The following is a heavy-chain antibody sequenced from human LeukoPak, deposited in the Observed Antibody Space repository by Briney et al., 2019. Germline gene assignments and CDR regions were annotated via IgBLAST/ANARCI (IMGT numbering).Heavy chain of an antibody. CDR3: ARDSRYSGYEEFDY. V-gene: IGHV3-11*05. J-gene: IGHJ4*02. Sequence: GGSLRLSCATSGFTFSDYYVSWIRQAPGKGLEWVSYISSSSSYIKYADSVKGRFTISRDNAKNSLYLQMNSLRAEDTAVYYCARDSRYSGYEEFDYRGQGTLVTVSS. CDR1: GFTFSDYY. CDR2: ISSSSSYI. D-gene: IGHD5-12*01.